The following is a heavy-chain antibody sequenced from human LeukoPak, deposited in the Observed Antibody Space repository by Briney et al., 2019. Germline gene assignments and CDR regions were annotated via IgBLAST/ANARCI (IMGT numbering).Heavy chain of an antibody. V-gene: IGHV1-2*02. CDR1: GYTFTGYY. D-gene: IGHD4-17*01. Sequence: GASVKVSSKASGYTFTGYYMHWVRQAPGQGLEWMGWINPNSGGTNYAQKFQGRVTMTRDTSISTAYMELSRLRSDDTAVYYCARDRHGDYLPGYWGQGTLVTVSS. CDR2: INPNSGGT. CDR3: ARDRHGDYLPGY. J-gene: IGHJ4*02.